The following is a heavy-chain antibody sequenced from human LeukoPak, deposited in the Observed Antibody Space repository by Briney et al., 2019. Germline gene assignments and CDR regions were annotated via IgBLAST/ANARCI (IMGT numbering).Heavy chain of an antibody. CDR3: AREYNSGATFDY. Sequence: GGSLRLSCAASASGVSFTSHSMNWVRQAPGKGLEWISYISSSGSYIFYAASVEGRFTVSRDNARNSLYLQMNSLRAEDTAIYYCAREYNSGATFDYWGQGTLVTVSS. CDR2: ISSSGSYI. CDR1: ASGVSFTSHS. V-gene: IGHV3-21*05. D-gene: IGHD1-20*01. J-gene: IGHJ4*02.